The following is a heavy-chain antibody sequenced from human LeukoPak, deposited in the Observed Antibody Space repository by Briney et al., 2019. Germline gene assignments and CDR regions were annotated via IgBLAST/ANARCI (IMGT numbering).Heavy chain of an antibody. CDR3: ARGGAARLHFQN. CDR2: IYHSGST. V-gene: IGHV4-30-2*01. Sequence: TLSLTCAVSGGSISSGGYSWSWIRQPPGKGLEWIGYIYHSGSTYYNPSLKSRVTISVDRSKNQFSLKLSSVTAADTAVYYCARGGAARLHFQNWGQGTLVTVSS. J-gene: IGHJ1*01. CDR1: GGSISSGGYS. D-gene: IGHD6-6*01.